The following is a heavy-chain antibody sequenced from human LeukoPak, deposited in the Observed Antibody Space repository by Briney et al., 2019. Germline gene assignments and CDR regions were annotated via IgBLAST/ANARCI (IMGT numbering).Heavy chain of an antibody. CDR1: GLTFSSNW. D-gene: IGHD6-25*01. V-gene: IGHV3-74*01. CDR3: STQRGGSPGDY. J-gene: IGHJ4*02. Sequence: GGSLRLSCATSGLTFSSNWLHWVRQAPGKGLVWVSRINSDGSSTIYADSVKGRFTISRDNAKNTLYLQMNSLRAEDTAVYYCSTQRGGSPGDYWGQGALVTVSS. CDR2: INSDGSST.